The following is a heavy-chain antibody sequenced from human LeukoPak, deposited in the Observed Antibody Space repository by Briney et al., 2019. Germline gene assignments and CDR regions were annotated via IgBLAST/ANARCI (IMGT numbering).Heavy chain of an antibody. V-gene: IGHV3-11*01. Sequence: IPGGSLRLSCAASGFTFSDYYMSWIRQAPGKGLEWVSYISSSGSTIYYADSVKGRFTISRDNAKNSLYLQMNSLRAEDTAVYYCARDSSGDYDILTGSSTPYGMDVWGQGTTVTVSS. D-gene: IGHD3-9*01. CDR3: ARDSSGDYDILTGSSTPYGMDV. CDR2: ISSSGSTI. J-gene: IGHJ6*02. CDR1: GFTFSDYY.